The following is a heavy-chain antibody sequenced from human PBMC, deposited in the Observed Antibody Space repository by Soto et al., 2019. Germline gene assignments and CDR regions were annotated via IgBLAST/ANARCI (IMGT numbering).Heavy chain of an antibody. V-gene: IGHV1-3*01. Sequence: ASVKVSCKASGYTFTRFTMHWVRQAPGQGLEWMGWINAVSGNTKYSQKFQGRVTITRDTSASTAYMELSSLRSEDTAVYYCARVSNYGWFDPWGQGTLVTVS. CDR3: ARVSNYGWFDP. D-gene: IGHD4-4*01. CDR1: GYTFTRFT. CDR2: INAVSGNT. J-gene: IGHJ5*02.